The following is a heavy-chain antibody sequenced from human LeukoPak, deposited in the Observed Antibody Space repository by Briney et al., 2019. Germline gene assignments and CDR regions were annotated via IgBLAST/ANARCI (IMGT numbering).Heavy chain of an antibody. D-gene: IGHD5-24*01. Sequence: NSSETLSLTCTVSGGSISTSSYYWGWIRQPPGKGLECIGNIYYSGSTYYNPSLKSRVTISVDTSKNQFSLKLSSVTAADTAVYYCARDGYNYRPGQRRNLYYYYYMDVWGKGTTVTISS. CDR3: ARDGYNYRPGQRRNLYYYYYMDV. CDR2: IYYSGST. J-gene: IGHJ6*03. V-gene: IGHV4-39*07. CDR1: GGSISTSSYY.